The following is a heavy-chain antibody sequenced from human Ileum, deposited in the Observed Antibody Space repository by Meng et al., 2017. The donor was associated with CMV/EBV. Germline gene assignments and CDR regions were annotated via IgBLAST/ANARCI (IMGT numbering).Heavy chain of an antibody. V-gene: IGHV4-39*07. CDR2: VFYRGNS. CDR3: ATGGLLQHYNF. J-gene: IGHJ4*02. Sequence: SETLSLTCNVSGASINSLDHYLDWIRQSPGRGLEWIGSVFYRGNSYYNPSLQGRVEISIDASKSQFSLDLTSVTAADTAVYYCATGGLLQHYNFWGRGTLVTVSS. D-gene: IGHD3-16*01. CDR1: GASINSLDHY.